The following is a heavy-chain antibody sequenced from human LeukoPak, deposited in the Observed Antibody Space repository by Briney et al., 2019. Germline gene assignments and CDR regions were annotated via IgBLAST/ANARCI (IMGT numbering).Heavy chain of an antibody. D-gene: IGHD1-1*01. V-gene: IGHV1-8*01. CDR1: GYTFTSYD. CDR3: ARGGLGTGLFDY. J-gene: IGHJ4*02. Sequence: ASVKVSCKASGYTFTSYDINWVRQATGQGLEWMVWMNPNSGNTGYAQKFQGRGTMTRNTSISTAYMELSSLRSEDTAVYYCARGGLGTGLFDYWGQGTLVTVSS. CDR2: MNPNSGNT.